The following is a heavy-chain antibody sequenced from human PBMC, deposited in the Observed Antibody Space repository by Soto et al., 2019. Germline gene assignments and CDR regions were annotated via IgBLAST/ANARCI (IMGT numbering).Heavy chain of an antibody. J-gene: IGHJ5*02. CDR1: GFSLSTSGVG. CDR3: AHSRDGYNKGYKWFDP. V-gene: IGHV2-5*01. Sequence: SVPTLVNPTQTLTLTCSFSGFSLSTSGVGVGWIRQPPGKALEWLAHIYWSGDEHYRPSLKSRLSITKDTSKNQVVLTMTNMETVDTATYYCAHSRDGYNKGYKWFDPWGQGTLVTSPQ. D-gene: IGHD5-12*01. CDR2: IYWSGDE.